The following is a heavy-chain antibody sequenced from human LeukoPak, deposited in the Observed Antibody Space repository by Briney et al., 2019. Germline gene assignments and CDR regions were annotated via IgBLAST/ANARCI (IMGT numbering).Heavy chain of an antibody. CDR1: GFXFSSYW. D-gene: IGHD3-22*01. V-gene: IGHV3-74*01. J-gene: IGHJ4*02. CDR3: ARESYDSSGYYYGGGFDY. CDR2: IYSDAT. Sequence: GGSLRLSCAASGFXFSSYWIHWVRQAPGKGLVWVSRIYSDATYYADSVKGRFTISRDNAKNTLYLQMNSLRAEDTAVYYCARESYDSSGYYYGGGFDYWGQGTVVTVSS.